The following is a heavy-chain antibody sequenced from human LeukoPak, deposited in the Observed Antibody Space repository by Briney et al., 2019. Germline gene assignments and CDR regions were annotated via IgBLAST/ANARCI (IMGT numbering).Heavy chain of an antibody. V-gene: IGHV4-4*07. J-gene: IGHJ4*02. CDR3: AREEYFQDSNGYSYYFHS. D-gene: IGHD3-22*01. CDR1: GGSIGWDY. CDR2: IYKTGST. Sequence: SETLSLTCTVSGGSIGWDYWSWVRQSAGKGLEWIGRIYKTGSTNYNPSFRSRVTMSVDTSKNQFSLSVTSVTAADTAVYYCAREEYFQDSNGYSYYFHSWGQGSLVTVSS.